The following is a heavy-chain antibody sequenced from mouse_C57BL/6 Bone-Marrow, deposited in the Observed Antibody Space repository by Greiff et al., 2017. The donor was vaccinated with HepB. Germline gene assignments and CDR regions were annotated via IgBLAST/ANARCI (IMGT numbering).Heavy chain of an antibody. Sequence: VQLKQSGAELVKPGASVKLSCTASGFTFKDYYMHWVKQRPEQGLEWIGRIDPEDGETKYAPKFQGKATITADTSSNTAYLQLSSLTSEDTAVYYGARLGSTGGSWLAYWGQGTGVTVSA. V-gene: IGHV14-2*01. J-gene: IGHJ3*01. CDR3: ARLGSTGGSWLAY. CDR2: IDPEDGET. D-gene: IGHD3-2*02. CDR1: GFTFKDYY.